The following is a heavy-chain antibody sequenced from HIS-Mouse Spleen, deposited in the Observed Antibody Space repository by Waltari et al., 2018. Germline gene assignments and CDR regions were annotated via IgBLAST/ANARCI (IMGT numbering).Heavy chain of an antibody. V-gene: IGHV1-2*02. Sequence: QVQLVQSGAEVKKPGASVKVSCKASGYTFTAYYMHWVRQAPGQGLEWMGWINPNSGGKNYAQKFKGRVTMTRDTSISTAYMELSRLRSDDTAVYYCARAAIGWTPRADPWGQGTLVTVSS. CDR3: ARAAIGWTPRADP. D-gene: IGHD6-19*01. CDR1: GYTFTAYY. J-gene: IGHJ5*02. CDR2: INPNSGGK.